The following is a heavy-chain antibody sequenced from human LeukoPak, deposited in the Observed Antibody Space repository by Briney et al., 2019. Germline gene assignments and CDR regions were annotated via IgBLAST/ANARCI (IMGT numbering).Heavy chain of an antibody. V-gene: IGHV3-23*01. CDR3: AKEAGPPMGCTNGVCQYRIAWYFDL. D-gene: IGHD2-8*01. Sequence: GGSLRLSCAASGFTFSSYAMSWVRQAPGKGLEWVSAISGSGGSTYYADSVKGRFTISRDNSKNTLYLQMNSLRAEDTAVYYCAKEAGPPMGCTNGVCQYRIAWYFDLWGRGTLVTVSS. CDR2: ISGSGGST. J-gene: IGHJ2*01. CDR1: GFTFSSYA.